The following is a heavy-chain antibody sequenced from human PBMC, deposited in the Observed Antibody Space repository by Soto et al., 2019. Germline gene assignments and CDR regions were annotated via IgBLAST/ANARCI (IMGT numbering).Heavy chain of an antibody. CDR1: GFSLSNSGVG. J-gene: IGHJ4*02. CDR2: IYGDNDK. Sequence: QITLKESGPSPVKPTQTLTVTCTFSGFSLSNSGVGVAWIRQAPGKALEWLALIYGDNDKRYSPSLKTRLTITKDTSKNQVVLTMTNMDPVDTSTYYCAHCTLHDYGDYDPGTSHVFDSWGQGTQVIVSS. V-gene: IGHV2-5*02. CDR3: AHCTLHDYGDYDPGTSHVFDS. D-gene: IGHD4-17*01.